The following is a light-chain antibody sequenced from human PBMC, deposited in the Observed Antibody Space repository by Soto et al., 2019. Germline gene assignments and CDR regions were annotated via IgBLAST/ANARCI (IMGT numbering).Light chain of an antibody. Sequence: EIVMMQSPATLSVSPGERATLSCRASHRVSSYLAWYQQKPGQAPRLLIYATSTRATGIPARFSGSGSGTEFTLTISSLQSEDFAVYYCQQYNNWPLTFGGGTKV. CDR1: HRVSSY. V-gene: IGKV3-15*01. J-gene: IGKJ4*01. CDR3: QQYNNWPLT. CDR2: ATS.